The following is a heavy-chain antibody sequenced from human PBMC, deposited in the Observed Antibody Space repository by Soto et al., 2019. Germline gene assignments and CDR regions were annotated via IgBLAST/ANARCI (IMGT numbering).Heavy chain of an antibody. Sequence: PVGSRRLACEGSGFTFRRHSMNWVSQAPGRGVEGVASISTSSSFIYYGDSVRGRFIISRDNAKNSLDLQMDSLRVEDTAVYYCGRENWLCTKSTNIASVFHGLDVWGQGITVTIS. CDR1: GFTFRRHS. V-gene: IGHV3-21*01. J-gene: IGHJ6*02. D-gene: IGHD2-2*01. CDR2: ISTSSSFI. CDR3: GRENWLCTKSTNIASVFHGLDV.